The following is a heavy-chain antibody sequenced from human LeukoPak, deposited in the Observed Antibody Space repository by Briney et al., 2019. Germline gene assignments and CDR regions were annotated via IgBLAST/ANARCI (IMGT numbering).Heavy chain of an antibody. Sequence: PSETLSLTCTVSGGSISSYYWSWIRQPPGKRLEWIGYIYYSGITNYNPSLKSRVTISVDTSKNQFSLKLSSVTAADTAVYYCARLVTYYYGSGSYSTPVDYWGQGTLVTVSS. D-gene: IGHD3-10*01. CDR1: GGSISSYY. CDR2: IYYSGIT. J-gene: IGHJ4*02. CDR3: ARLVTYYYGSGSYSTPVDY. V-gene: IGHV4-59*01.